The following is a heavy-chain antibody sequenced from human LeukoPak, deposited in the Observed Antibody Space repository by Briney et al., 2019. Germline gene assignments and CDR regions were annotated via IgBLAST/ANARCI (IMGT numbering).Heavy chain of an antibody. Sequence: GGSLRLSCAASGFTVSSNYMSWVRQAPGKGLEWVSVIYSGGSTYYADSVKGRFTISRDNSKNTLYLQMNSLRAEDTAVYYCAKRGPDQLDIVVVVAATPSYYGMDVWGQGTTVTVSS. V-gene: IGHV3-66*04. J-gene: IGHJ6*02. CDR2: IYSGGST. D-gene: IGHD2-15*01. CDR1: GFTVSSNY. CDR3: AKRGPDQLDIVVVVAATPSYYGMDV.